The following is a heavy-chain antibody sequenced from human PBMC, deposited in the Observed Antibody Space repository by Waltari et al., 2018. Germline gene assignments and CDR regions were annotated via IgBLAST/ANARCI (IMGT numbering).Heavy chain of an antibody. CDR1: GGSFSGYY. D-gene: IGHD3-9*01. Sequence: QVQLQQWGAGLLKPSETLSLTCAVYGGSFSGYYWSWIRQPPGQGLAWIGEINHSGSTNYNPSLKSRVTISVDTSKNQFSLKLSSVTAADTAVYYCARGGPSNVLRYRPYYYYYYYMDVWGKGTTVTVSS. V-gene: IGHV4-34*01. J-gene: IGHJ6*03. CDR3: ARGGPSNVLRYRPYYYYYYYMDV. CDR2: INHSGST.